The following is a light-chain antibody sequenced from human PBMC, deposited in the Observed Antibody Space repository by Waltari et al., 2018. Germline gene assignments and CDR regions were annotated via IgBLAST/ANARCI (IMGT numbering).Light chain of an antibody. CDR3: QQYYSTPQT. V-gene: IGKV4-1*01. Sequence: DIVMTQSPDSLAVPLGERATINCRSSQSVLHSSTNNNYLAWYQHKVGQPPKLLISWASTRGSGVPDRFSGSGSVTDFTLTISSLQAEDVGLYYCQQYYSTPQTFGQGTKV. CDR1: QSVLHSSTNNNY. CDR2: WAS. J-gene: IGKJ1*01.